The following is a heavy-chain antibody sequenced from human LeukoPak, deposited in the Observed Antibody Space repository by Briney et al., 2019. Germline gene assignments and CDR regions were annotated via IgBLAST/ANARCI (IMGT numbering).Heavy chain of an antibody. D-gene: IGHD1-26*01. CDR2: INPSGDS. CDR3: ASGSSYFPPYYFES. Sequence: SETLSLTCGVYSASLSGYYWSWIRQPPGKGLEWIGDINPSGDSQYNPSLKSRVTISVDTSKHQFSLKLTSVTAADRAVYYCASGSSYFPPYYFESWDRGTLVTVSS. J-gene: IGHJ4*02. V-gene: IGHV4-34*01. CDR1: SASLSGYY.